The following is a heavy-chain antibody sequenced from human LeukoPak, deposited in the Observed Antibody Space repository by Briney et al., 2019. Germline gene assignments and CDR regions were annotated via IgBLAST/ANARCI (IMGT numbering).Heavy chain of an antibody. V-gene: IGHV3-7*01. CDR3: ARDPTRGFDI. CDR2: IKQDGSEK. J-gene: IGHJ3*02. CDR1: GFTFSSYW. Sequence: GGSLRLSCTASGFTFSSYWKSWVSQAPGMGLEWVANIKQDGSEKSYVDSVKGRFTISRDNAKNSLYLQMSSLRAEDTAVYYCARDPTRGFDIWGQGTMVIVSS.